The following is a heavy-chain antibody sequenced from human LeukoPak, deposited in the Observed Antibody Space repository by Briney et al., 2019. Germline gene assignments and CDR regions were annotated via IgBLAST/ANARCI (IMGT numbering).Heavy chain of an antibody. D-gene: IGHD6-13*01. V-gene: IGHV1-2*02. CDR2: INPNSGGT. J-gene: IGHJ4*02. Sequence: AASVKVSCKASGYTFTGYYMHWVRQAPGQGLEWVGWINPNSGGTNFAQNFQGRVTMTRVTSISTAYMELSRLRSDDTAVYYCARDQGGYYSSSWVFDYWGQGTLVTVSS. CDR3: ARDQGGYYSSSWVFDY. CDR1: GYTFTGYY.